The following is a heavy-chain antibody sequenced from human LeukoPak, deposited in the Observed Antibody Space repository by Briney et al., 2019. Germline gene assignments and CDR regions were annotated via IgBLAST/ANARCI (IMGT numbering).Heavy chain of an antibody. D-gene: IGHD2-15*01. CDR1: GGTFSSYA. CDR2: IIPILGIA. Sequence: SVKVSCKASGGTFSSYAISWVRQAPGQGLEWMGRIIPILGIANYAQKFQGRVTITADKSTSTAYMELSSLRSEDTAVYYCAGHCSGGSCYSVFGAGIDYWGQGTLVTVSS. J-gene: IGHJ4*02. CDR3: AGHCSGGSCYSVFGAGIDY. V-gene: IGHV1-69*04.